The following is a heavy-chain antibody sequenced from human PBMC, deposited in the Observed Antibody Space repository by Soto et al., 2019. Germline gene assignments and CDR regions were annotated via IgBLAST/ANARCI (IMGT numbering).Heavy chain of an antibody. Sequence: QVQLVQSGAEVKKPGSSVKVSCKASGGTCSSYAISWVRQAPGQGLEWMGGIIPIFGTANYAQKFQGRVTITAAESTRTGYMERSSLRSEDTAVYYCARELGNDCSWSLENWCDPWGQGTLVTDSS. V-gene: IGHV1-69*12. CDR2: IIPIFGTA. CDR3: ARELGNDCSWSLENWCDP. D-gene: IGHD3-10*02. CDR1: GGTCSSYA. J-gene: IGHJ5*02.